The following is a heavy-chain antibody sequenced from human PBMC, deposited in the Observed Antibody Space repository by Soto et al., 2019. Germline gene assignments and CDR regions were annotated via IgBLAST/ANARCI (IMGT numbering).Heavy chain of an antibody. D-gene: IGHD2-15*01. V-gene: IGHV3-33*01. CDR2: IWYDGRNK. CDR3: ARYGPCRYYYYCMDV. Sequence: SLRLSCAASGFPFSSYGMHWVRQAPGKGLEWVAVIWYDGRNKYYADSVKGRFTISRDNSKNTLYLQMNSLRAEDTAVYYCARYGPCRYYYYCMDVLGSGTRVNVSS. CDR1: GFPFSSYG. J-gene: IGHJ6*04.